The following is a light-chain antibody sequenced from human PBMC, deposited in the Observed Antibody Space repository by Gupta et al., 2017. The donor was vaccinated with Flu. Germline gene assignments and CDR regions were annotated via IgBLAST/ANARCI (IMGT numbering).Light chain of an antibody. CDR1: SSDVGGYNY. V-gene: IGLV2-14*01. J-gene: IGLJ1*01. Sequence: QSALTQPASVSGSPGQSITISCIGTSSDVGGYNYVPWYQQHPGKAPKLMIYEVSNRPSGVSIRFSGSKSDNTASLTISGLQAEDEADYYCSSYTGSNTHVFGTGTKVTVL. CDR3: SSYTGSNTHV. CDR2: EVS.